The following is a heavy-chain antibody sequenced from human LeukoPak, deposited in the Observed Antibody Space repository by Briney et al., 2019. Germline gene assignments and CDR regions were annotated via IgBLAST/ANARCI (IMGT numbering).Heavy chain of an antibody. V-gene: IGHV4-4*02. CDR3: ARAIYSSGWYEEGFDY. CDR2: IYHSGST. Sequence: SGTLSLTCAVSGGSISSSNWWSWVRQPPGKGLEWIGEIYHSGSTNYNPSLKSRVTISVDKSKNQFSLKLSSVTAADTAVYYCARAIYSSGWYEEGFDYWGQRTLVTVSS. CDR1: GGSISSSNW. J-gene: IGHJ4*02. D-gene: IGHD6-19*01.